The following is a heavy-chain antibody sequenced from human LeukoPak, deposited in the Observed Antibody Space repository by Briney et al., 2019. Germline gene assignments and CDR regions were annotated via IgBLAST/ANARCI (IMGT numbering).Heavy chain of an antibody. J-gene: IGHJ6*02. D-gene: IGHD4-11*01. CDR2: ISYDGSNK. CDR1: GFTFSSYG. V-gene: IGHV3-30*18. CDR3: AKGYSNFYYYGMDV. Sequence: PGRSLRLSCVASGFTFSSYGMHWVRQAPGKGLEGESVISYDGSNKYYADPVKGRFTISRDNSKNTLYLQMNSMRAEDTAVYYCAKGYSNFYYYGMDVWGQRATVTVCS.